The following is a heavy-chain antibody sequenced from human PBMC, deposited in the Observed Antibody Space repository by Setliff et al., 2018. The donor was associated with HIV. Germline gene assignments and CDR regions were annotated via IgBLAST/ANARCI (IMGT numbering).Heavy chain of an antibody. Sequence: SVKVSCKPSGGSFSSYAITWVRQAPGQGLDWMVGIIPILGVANYAQKFRGRVTITSDRSVSTAYMELRSLRSGDMPEDSGLLPAAIFDLGADAFDIWGQGTMVTVS. J-gene: IGHJ3*02. V-gene: IGHV1-69*10. CDR3: LLPAAIFDLGADAFDI. D-gene: IGHD2-2*02. CDR2: IIPILGVA. CDR1: GGSFSSYA.